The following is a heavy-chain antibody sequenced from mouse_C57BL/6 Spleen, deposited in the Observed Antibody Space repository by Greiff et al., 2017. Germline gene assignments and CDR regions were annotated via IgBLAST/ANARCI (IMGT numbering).Heavy chain of an antibody. CDR2: INPNNGGT. D-gene: IGHD2-5*01. J-gene: IGHJ3*01. V-gene: IGHV1-18*01. CDR1: GYTFTDYN. Sequence: VQLKESGPELVKPGASVKIPCKASGYTFTDYNMDWVKQSHGKSLEWIGDINPNNGGTIYNQKFKGKATLTVDKSSSTAYMELRSLTSEDTAVYYCARAYESNDVGFAYWGQGTLVTVSA. CDR3: ARAYESNDVGFAY.